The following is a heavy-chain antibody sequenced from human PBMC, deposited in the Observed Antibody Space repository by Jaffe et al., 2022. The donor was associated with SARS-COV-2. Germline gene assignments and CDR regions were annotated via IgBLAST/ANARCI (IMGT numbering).Heavy chain of an antibody. CDR3: AHMSSSWYGTGARFDY. D-gene: IGHD6-13*01. Sequence: QITLKESGPTLVKPTQTLTLTCTFSGFSLSTSGVGVGWIRQPPGKALEWLALIYWNDDKRYSPSLKSRLTITKDTSKNQVVLTMTNMDPVDTATYYCAHMSSSWYGTGARFDYWGQGTLVTVSS. J-gene: IGHJ4*02. CDR1: GFSLSTSGVG. V-gene: IGHV2-5*01. CDR2: IYWNDDK.